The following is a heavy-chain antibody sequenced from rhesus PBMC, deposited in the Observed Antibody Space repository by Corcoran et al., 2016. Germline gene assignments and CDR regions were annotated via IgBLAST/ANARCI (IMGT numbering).Heavy chain of an antibody. CDR1: GFTFSSYG. J-gene: IGHJ3*01. CDR2: ISNGGGSK. Sequence: EVQLVESGGGLVQPGGSLRLSCAASGFTFSSYGMSWVRQAPGKGLEWVSYISNGGGSKYYADSVNGRFTISRDNSKNTLSLQMNSLRAEDTAVYYCAKDRDAFDFWGQGLRVTVSS. CDR3: AKDRDAFDF. V-gene: IGHV3S5*01.